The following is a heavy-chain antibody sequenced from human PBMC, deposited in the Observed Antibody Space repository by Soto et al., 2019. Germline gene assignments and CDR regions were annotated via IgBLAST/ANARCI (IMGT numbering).Heavy chain of an antibody. J-gene: IGHJ4*02. CDR1: GFTFSSYA. Sequence: EVQLLESGGGLVQPGGSLRLSCAASGFTFSSYAMSWVRQAPGKGLEWVSAISGSGGSTYYADSVKGRFTISRDNAKNSLYLQMNSLRAEDTALYYCAKAASSDYYGSATDYWGQGTLVTVSS. V-gene: IGHV3-23*01. CDR2: ISGSGGST. D-gene: IGHD3-10*01. CDR3: AKAASSDYYGSATDY.